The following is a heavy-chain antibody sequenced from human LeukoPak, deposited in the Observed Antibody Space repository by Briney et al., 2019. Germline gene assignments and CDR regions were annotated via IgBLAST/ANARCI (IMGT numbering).Heavy chain of an antibody. J-gene: IGHJ4*02. Sequence: GASVTVFFKASGYTFTIYGISWVRQAPGQGLEWMGWISAYNGNTNYAQKLQGRVTMTTDTSTSTAYMELRSLRSDDTAVYYCARGHSGGYSNDDYWGQGPWSPSPQ. CDR1: GYTFTIYG. CDR3: ARGHSGGYSNDDY. V-gene: IGHV1-18*01. D-gene: IGHD1-26*01. CDR2: ISAYNGNT.